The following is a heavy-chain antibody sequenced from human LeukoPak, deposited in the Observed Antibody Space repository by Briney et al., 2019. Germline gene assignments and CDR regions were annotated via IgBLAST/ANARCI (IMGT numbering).Heavy chain of an antibody. D-gene: IGHD3-16*01. CDR3: ARGGGLDV. CDR2: INHNGNVN. V-gene: IGHV3-7*03. Sequence: GSLILSCAASGFTFSSYWMNWARQAPGKGLEWVASINHNGNVNYYVDSVKGRFTISRDNAKNSLYLQMSNLRAEDTAVYFCARGGGLDVWGRGATVTVS. CDR1: GFTFSSYW. J-gene: IGHJ6*02.